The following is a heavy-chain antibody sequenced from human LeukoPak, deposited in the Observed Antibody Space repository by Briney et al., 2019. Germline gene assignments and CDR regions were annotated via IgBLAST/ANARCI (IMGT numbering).Heavy chain of an antibody. J-gene: IGHJ4*02. Sequence: GGSLRLSCAASGFTFSSYAMHWVRQAPGKGLDWVAFIYYDGSNKYYADSVRGRFSISRDNSKNTLYLQMDSLGAEDTAVYYCARDRSIGITTADRSFEYWGQGILVSVSS. CDR3: ARDRSIGITTADRSFEY. CDR1: GFTFSSYA. V-gene: IGHV3-30-3*01. CDR2: IYYDGSNK. D-gene: IGHD3-10*01.